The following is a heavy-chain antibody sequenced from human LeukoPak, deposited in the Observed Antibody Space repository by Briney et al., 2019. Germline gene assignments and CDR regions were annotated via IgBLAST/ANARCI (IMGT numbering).Heavy chain of an antibody. CDR3: ARGLDDDVFDY. D-gene: IGHD3-3*01. CDR1: GGSFSGYY. J-gene: IGHJ4*02. CDR2: INHSGST. V-gene: IGHV4-34*01. Sequence: SETLSLTCAVYGGSFSGYYWSWIRQPPGKGLEWIGEINHSGSTNYNPSLKSRVTISVDTSKNQFSLKLSSVTAADTAVCYCARGLDDDVFDYWGQGTLVTVSS.